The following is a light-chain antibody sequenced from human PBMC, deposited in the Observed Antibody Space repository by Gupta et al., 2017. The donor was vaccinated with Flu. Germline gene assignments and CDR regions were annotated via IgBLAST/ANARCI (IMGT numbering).Light chain of an antibody. V-gene: IGKV1-39*01. CDR2: AAS. CDR1: QKITNY. Sequence: PSSLSASVGDSITITCLTSQKITNYLNWFAQRPGKAPNLLIYAASTLQTGVPSRFSGNGSGTQFNFTISSLHPEDYGTYYCQQTDYTPRAFGQGTMVEVK. CDR3: QQTDYTPRA. J-gene: IGKJ1*01.